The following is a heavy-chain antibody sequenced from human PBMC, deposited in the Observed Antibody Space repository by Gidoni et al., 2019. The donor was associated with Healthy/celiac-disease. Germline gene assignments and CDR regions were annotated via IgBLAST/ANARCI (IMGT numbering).Heavy chain of an antibody. Sequence: EVQLVQSGAEVNKPGESLKISCKGSGYSFTSYWIGWVRQMPGKGLEWMGIIYPGDSDTRDSPSCQGQVTISADKSISTAYLQWSSLKASDTAMYYCARNTYCGGDCYGENDYWGQGTLVTVSS. J-gene: IGHJ4*02. CDR2: IYPGDSDT. CDR3: ARNTYCGGDCYGENDY. CDR1: GYSFTSYW. V-gene: IGHV5-51*01. D-gene: IGHD2-21*02.